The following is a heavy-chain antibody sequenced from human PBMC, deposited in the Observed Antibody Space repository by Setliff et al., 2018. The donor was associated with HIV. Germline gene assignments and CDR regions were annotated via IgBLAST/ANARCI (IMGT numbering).Heavy chain of an antibody. V-gene: IGHV4-61*02. CDR2: IYATGGT. J-gene: IGHJ4*02. CDR1: GGSVRGDPYY. CDR3: AREQWLRYFDD. Sequence: SETLSLPCTVSGGSVRGDPYYWSWIRKSAGKGLEWIGRIYATGGTNYNPSLKSRVTISLATSTNQFSLRLTSVTAADTAVYYCAREQWLRYFDDWGQGALVTVS. D-gene: IGHD5-12*01.